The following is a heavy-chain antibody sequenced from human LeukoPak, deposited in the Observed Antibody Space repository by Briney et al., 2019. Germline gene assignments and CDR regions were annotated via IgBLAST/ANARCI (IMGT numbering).Heavy chain of an antibody. Sequence: PGGSLRLSCAASGFTFSNYSMNWVRQAPGKGLEWVSSISSSSSYIYYADSVKGRFTISRDNAKNSLYLQMNSLRAEDTAVYYCAREGDSSSYSWFAFDIWGQGTMVTVSS. D-gene: IGHD6-13*01. V-gene: IGHV3-21*01. CDR3: AREGDSSSYSWFAFDI. CDR1: GFTFSNYS. CDR2: ISSSSSYI. J-gene: IGHJ3*02.